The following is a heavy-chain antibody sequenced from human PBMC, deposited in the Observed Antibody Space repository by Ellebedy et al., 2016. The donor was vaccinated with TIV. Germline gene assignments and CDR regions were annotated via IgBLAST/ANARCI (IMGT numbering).Heavy chain of an antibody. J-gene: IGHJ5*02. Sequence: GESLKISCAASGFNFRSYWMTWVRQAPGKGLEWVAIRQEGDEIYYVESVKGRFTISRDNAKNSLFLQMNSLRVEDTAVYYCARRASYGDYAVQVNPWFDPWGQGTLVTVSS. CDR1: GFNFRSYW. V-gene: IGHV3-7*01. CDR2: RQEGDEI. CDR3: ARRASYGDYAVQVNPWFDP. D-gene: IGHD4-17*01.